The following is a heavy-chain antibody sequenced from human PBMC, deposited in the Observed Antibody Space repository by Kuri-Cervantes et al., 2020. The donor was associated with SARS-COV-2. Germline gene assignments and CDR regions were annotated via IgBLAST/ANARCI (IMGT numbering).Heavy chain of an antibody. CDR2: ISGSGGST. CDR3: ASGFYYDSSGHDAFDI. Sequence: GGSLRLSCAASGFTFSSYAMSWVRQAPGKGLEWVSAISGSGGSTYYADSVKGRFTISRDNSKNTLYLQMNSLRAEDTAVYYCASGFYYDSSGHDAFDIWGQGTMVTVSS. V-gene: IGHV3-23*01. CDR1: GFTFSSYA. J-gene: IGHJ3*02. D-gene: IGHD3-22*01.